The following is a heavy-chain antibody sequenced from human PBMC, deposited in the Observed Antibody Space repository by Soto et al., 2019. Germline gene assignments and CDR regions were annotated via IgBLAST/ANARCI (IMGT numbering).Heavy chain of an antibody. CDR3: ARDTMFGPFDY. CDR1: GYTFTNYF. Sequence: ASVKVSCKASGYTFTNYFIHWVRQAPGQRLEWMGWINASNGDTGYSQKFQGRVTITRVTSANTAYMELSSLRSEDTALYYCARDTMFGPFDYWGQGTLVTVSS. V-gene: IGHV1-3*01. J-gene: IGHJ4*02. D-gene: IGHD3-10*02. CDR2: INASNGDT.